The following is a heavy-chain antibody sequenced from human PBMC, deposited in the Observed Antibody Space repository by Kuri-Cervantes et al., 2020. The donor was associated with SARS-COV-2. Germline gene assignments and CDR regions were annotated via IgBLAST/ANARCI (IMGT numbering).Heavy chain of an antibody. CDR1: GYTFTGYY. CDR2: INPNSGGT. D-gene: IGHD3-3*01. V-gene: IGHV1-2*02. CDR3: ARDWPPSSYYDFWSGYSPYYYYYMDV. Sequence: ASVKVSCKASGYTFTGYYMHWVRQAPGQGLEWMGWINPNSGGTNYAQKFQGRVTMTRDTSISTAYMELSGLRSEDTAVYYCARDWPPSSYYDFWSGYSPYYYYYMDVWGKGTTVTVSS. J-gene: IGHJ6*03.